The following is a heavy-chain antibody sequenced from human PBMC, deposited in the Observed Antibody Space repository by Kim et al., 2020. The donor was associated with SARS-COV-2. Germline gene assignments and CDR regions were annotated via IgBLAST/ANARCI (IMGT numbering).Heavy chain of an antibody. CDR2: IVPIFGTA. CDR3: ASLITMILDAQDAFDI. D-gene: IGHD3-22*01. Sequence: SVKVSCKASGCTFSSYAISWVRQAPGQGLEWMGGIVPIFGTANYAQKFQGRVTITADESTSTAYMELSSLRSEDTAVYYCASLITMILDAQDAFDIWGQGTMVTVSS. CDR1: GCTFSSYA. J-gene: IGHJ3*02. V-gene: IGHV1-69*13.